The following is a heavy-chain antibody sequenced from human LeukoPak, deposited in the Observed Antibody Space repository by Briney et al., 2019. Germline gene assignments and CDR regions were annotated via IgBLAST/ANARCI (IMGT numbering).Heavy chain of an antibody. J-gene: IGHJ6*02. Sequence: SETLSLTCAVYGGSFSGYYWSWIRQPPGKGLEWIGEINHSGSTNYNPSLKSRVTISVDTSKNQFSLKLSSVTAADTAVYYCATLSPLSIAAAGWYYYGMDVWGQGTTVTVSS. V-gene: IGHV4-34*01. D-gene: IGHD6-13*01. CDR2: INHSGST. CDR3: ATLSPLSIAAAGWYYYGMDV. CDR1: GGSFSGYY.